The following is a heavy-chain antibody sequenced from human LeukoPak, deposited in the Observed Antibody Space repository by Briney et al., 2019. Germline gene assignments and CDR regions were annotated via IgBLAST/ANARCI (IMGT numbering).Heavy chain of an antibody. CDR1: GYTFTTYD. CDR2: MNPNSGDT. J-gene: IGHJ6*03. D-gene: IGHD3-3*01. Sequence: EASVKVSCKASGYTFTTYDINWVRQATGQGLEWMGWMNPNSGDTGYAQKFQGRVAMTMNTSVSTVYMELSSLRSEDTAVYYCARGPRFLEWLFQGYYMDVWGKGTPVTVSS. V-gene: IGHV1-8*02. CDR3: ARGPRFLEWLFQGYYMDV.